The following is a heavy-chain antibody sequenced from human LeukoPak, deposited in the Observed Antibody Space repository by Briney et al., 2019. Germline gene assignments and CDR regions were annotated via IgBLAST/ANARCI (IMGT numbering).Heavy chain of an antibody. CDR2: IYQSGNT. CDR1: GGSIRTHY. D-gene: IGHD3-22*01. V-gene: IGHV4-59*11. J-gene: IGHJ4*02. Sequence: SETLSLTCTVSGGSIRTHYWGWIRQPPGKGLEWIAYIYQSGNTNYNPSLKSRVTMSVATSKNQFSLKLSSVTAADTAVYYCARDADGYLDYWGQGTLVTVSS. CDR3: ARDADGYLDY.